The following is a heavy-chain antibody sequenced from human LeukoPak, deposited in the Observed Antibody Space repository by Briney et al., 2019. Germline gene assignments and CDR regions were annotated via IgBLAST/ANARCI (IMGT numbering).Heavy chain of an antibody. Sequence: GGSLRLSCAASGFTVSSKYMSWVRQAPGKGLEWVSVIYSGGSTYYADSVKGRFTISRDNSKNTLYLQMNSLRAEDTAVYYCARVQGIAAAMIDYWGQGTLVTVSS. J-gene: IGHJ4*02. CDR2: IYSGGST. CDR1: GFTVSSKY. V-gene: IGHV3-53*01. CDR3: ARVQGIAAAMIDY. D-gene: IGHD6-13*01.